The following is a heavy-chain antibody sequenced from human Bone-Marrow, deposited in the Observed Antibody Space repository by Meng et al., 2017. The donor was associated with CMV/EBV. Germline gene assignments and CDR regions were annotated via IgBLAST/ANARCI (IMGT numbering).Heavy chain of an antibody. D-gene: IGHD6-6*01. Sequence: GESLKISCAASGFTFSSYSMNWVRQAPGKGLEWVSSISSSSSYIYYADSVKGRFTISRDNAKNSLYLQMNSLRAEDTAVYYCARGGPGGLYSSSPYYYYYGKDVWGQGTTVTVSS. J-gene: IGHJ6*01. CDR3: ARGGPGGLYSSSPYYYYYGKDV. V-gene: IGHV3-21*01. CDR1: GFTFSSYS. CDR2: ISSSSSYI.